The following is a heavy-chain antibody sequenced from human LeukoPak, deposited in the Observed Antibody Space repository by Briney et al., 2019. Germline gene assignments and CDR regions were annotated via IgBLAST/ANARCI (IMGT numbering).Heavy chain of an antibody. J-gene: IGHJ3*02. V-gene: IGHV3-53*01. CDR2: VSSGGDA. CDR1: VFTVTANS. D-gene: IGHD4-17*01. Sequence: GGSLRLSCAASVFTVTANSMNWVRQAPGKGLEWVSRVSSGGDAFYADSVKGRFTISRDTSKNTVFLQMDSLRAKDTAVYYCAKFGDHMPDAFDIWGQGTMVTVAA. CDR3: AKFGDHMPDAFDI.